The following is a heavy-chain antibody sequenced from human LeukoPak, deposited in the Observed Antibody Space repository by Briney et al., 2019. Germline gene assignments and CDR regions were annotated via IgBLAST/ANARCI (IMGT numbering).Heavy chain of an antibody. CDR1: GYTFTSYV. CDR3: ARGHSSSLGYYYTDG. D-gene: IGHD6-6*01. Sequence: GSSVKVSCKASGYTFTSYVISWVRQAPGQGLEWMGWISAYNGNTNHAQKLQGRVTMTTDTSTSTAYMELRRPRSDDTAVYCCARGHSSSLGYYYTDGWGKGTTVTVSS. V-gene: IGHV1-18*01. CDR2: ISAYNGNT. J-gene: IGHJ6*03.